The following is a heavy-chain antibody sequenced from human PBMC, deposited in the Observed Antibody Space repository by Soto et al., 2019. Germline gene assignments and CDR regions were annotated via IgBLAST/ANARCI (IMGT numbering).Heavy chain of an antibody. Sequence: ASETLSLTCTVSGGSISSSSYYWGWIRQPPGKGLEWIGSIYYSGSTYYNPSLKSRVTIPVDTSKNQFSLKLSSVTAADTAVYYCGGGQLRLQNWFDPWGQGTLVTVS. CDR2: IYYSGST. J-gene: IGHJ5*02. D-gene: IGHD4-17*01. CDR3: GGGQLRLQNWFDP. V-gene: IGHV4-39*01. CDR1: GGSISSSSYY.